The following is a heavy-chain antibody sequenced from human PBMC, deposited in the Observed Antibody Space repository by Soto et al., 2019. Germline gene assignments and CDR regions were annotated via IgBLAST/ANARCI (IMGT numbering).Heavy chain of an antibody. D-gene: IGHD6-19*01. CDR3: VKDGSSGWPYYYGMDV. V-gene: IGHV3-30*18. J-gene: IGHJ6*02. Sequence: QVQLVESGGGVVQPGRSLRLSCAASGFTFSSYGMHWVRQAPGKGLEWVAVISYDGSNKYYADSVKGRFTISRDNSKNTLYLQMSSLRAEDTAGYYCVKDGSSGWPYYYGMDVWGQGTTVTVSS. CDR1: GFTFSSYG. CDR2: ISYDGSNK.